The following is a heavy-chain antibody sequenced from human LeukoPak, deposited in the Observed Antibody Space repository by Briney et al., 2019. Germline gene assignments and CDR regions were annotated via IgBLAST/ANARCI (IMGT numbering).Heavy chain of an antibody. J-gene: IGHJ4*02. Sequence: GGSLRLSCAASGFTFSSYGMHWVRQAPGKGLEWVAFIRYDGSNKYYADSVKGRFTISRDNSKNTLYLQMNSLRAEDTAVYYCAKALQRWPTPDYWGQGTLVTVSS. D-gene: IGHD5-24*01. CDR1: GFTFSSYG. V-gene: IGHV3-30*02. CDR3: AKALQRWPTPDY. CDR2: IRYDGSNK.